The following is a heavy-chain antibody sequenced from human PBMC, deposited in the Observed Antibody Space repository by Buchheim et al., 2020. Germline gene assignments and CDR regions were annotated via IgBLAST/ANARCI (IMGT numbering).Heavy chain of an antibody. CDR1: GFTFSTYS. J-gene: IGHJ4*02. D-gene: IGHD2-8*01. CDR2: ISSSSTAM. Sequence: DVLLVESGGTLVEPGGSLRLSCTASGFTFSTYSMNWVRQAPGKGLEWVSSISSSSTAMYYADSVKGRFTISRDNAQNSLFLQMDSLKAEDTAVYYCAARRCTNGVCHFDYWGQGTL. CDR3: AARRCTNGVCHFDY. V-gene: IGHV3-21*01.